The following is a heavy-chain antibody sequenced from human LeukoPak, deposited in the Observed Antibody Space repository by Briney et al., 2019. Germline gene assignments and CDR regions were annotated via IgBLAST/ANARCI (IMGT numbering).Heavy chain of an antibody. V-gene: IGHV1-24*01. CDR3: ATARITGTTFFDY. J-gene: IGHJ4*02. D-gene: IGHD1-14*01. CDR1: GYTLTELS. CDR2: SDPEDGET. Sequence: ASVKVSCKVSGYTLTELSMHWVRQAPGKGLEWMGGSDPEDGETIYAQKFQDRVTMTEDTSTDTAYMELSSLRSEDTAVYYCATARITGTTFFDYWGQGTLVTVSS.